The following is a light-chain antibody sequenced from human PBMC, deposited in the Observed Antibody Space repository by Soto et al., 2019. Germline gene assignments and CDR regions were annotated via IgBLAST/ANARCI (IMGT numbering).Light chain of an antibody. J-gene: IGKJ1*01. CDR2: GAS. CDR1: QSVSSK. V-gene: IGKV3-15*01. CDR3: RQYNNWPGT. Sequence: EIVLTQSPGTLSVSPGERATLSCRASQSVSSKLAWYQQKPGQAPRLLFYGASTGATGIPARFSGSGSETEFSPSISSLQSEEFEVYYCRQYNNWPGTFGQGTKVEIK.